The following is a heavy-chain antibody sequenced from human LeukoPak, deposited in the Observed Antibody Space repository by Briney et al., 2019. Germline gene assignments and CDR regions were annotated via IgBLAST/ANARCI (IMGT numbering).Heavy chain of an antibody. V-gene: IGHV3-7*03. J-gene: IGHJ5*01. CDR3: AREPVRKRWFDS. D-gene: IGHD3-10*01. CDR2: IKYDGSEK. CDR1: GFTFSNYW. Sequence: GGSLRLSCTASGFTFSNYWMSWARQAPNKGLEWVANIKYDGSEKYYVDSVKGRLTISRDNAKNSLYLQMNSLRAEDTAVYYCAREPVRKRWFDSWGQGTLVTVSS.